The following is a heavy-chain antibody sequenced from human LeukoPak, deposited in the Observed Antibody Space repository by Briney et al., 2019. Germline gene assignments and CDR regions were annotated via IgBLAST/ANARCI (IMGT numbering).Heavy chain of an antibody. D-gene: IGHD1-26*01. V-gene: IGHV3-23*01. CDR2: ISGSGVGT. J-gene: IGHJ4*02. Sequence: GGSLRLSCAASGFSFSSYAMSWVRQAPGKGLEWVSGISGSGVGTYYADSVKGRFTISRDNSKNSLYLQMNSLRAEDTAVYYCARGRRGSWGQGTLVTVSS. CDR1: GFSFSSYA. CDR3: ARGRRGS.